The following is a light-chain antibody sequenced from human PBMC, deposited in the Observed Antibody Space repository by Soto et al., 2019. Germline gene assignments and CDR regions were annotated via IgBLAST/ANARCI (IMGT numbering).Light chain of an antibody. CDR3: SSYGCSNNVL. V-gene: IGLV2-8*01. CDR1: SRDIGGYDF. CDR2: DVF. Sequence: QSVLTQPPSASGSPGQAVTSSCTGTSRDIGGYDFVSWYQQHPGKAPKLMIYDVFKRPSGVPDRFSGSKSGNKASLTVSGLQAHEVADSYCSSYGCSNNVLFGGGPTLTV. J-gene: IGLJ2*01.